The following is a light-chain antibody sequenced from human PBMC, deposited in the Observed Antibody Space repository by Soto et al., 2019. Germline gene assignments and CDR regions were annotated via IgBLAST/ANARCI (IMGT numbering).Light chain of an antibody. CDR1: SSDVGGYNY. V-gene: IGLV2-14*03. CDR2: AVS. J-gene: IGLJ2*01. CDR3: SSYTSSSILV. Sequence: QSALTKPASVSGSPGQSITISCTGTSSDVGGYNYVSWYQHHPGKAPKLLIYAVSNRPSGVSHRFSGSKSGNTASLTISGLQAEDEADYYCSSYTSSSILVFGGGTQLTIL.